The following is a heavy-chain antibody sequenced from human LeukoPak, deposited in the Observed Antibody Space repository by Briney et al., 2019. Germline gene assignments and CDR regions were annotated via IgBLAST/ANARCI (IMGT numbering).Heavy chain of an antibody. CDR3: ARAVVVVPAALYYFDY. CDR2: IYHDGST. Sequence: PSETLSLTCAVSGGSISSNNWWIWVRQSPEKGLEWIGEIYHDGSTNYNPSLKSRVTISVDTSKNQFSLKLSSVTAADTAVYYCARAVVVVPAALYYFDYWGQGTLVTVSS. J-gene: IGHJ4*02. V-gene: IGHV4-4*02. CDR1: GGSISSNNW. D-gene: IGHD2-2*01.